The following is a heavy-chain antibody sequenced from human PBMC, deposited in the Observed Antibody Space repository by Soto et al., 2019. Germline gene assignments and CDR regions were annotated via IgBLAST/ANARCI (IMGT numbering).Heavy chain of an antibody. J-gene: IGHJ4*02. D-gene: IGHD3-10*01. CDR3: AREVQVHTPAFVY. V-gene: IGHV1-69*19. CDR1: GGTFNTYA. Sequence: QVQLVQSGAEMKKPGSSVKVSCQSSGGTFNTYAMNWVRQAPGQGPEWMGDISPMFGAANYAPKFQGRVTITVDESTVTSYMELSSLPSAATALYFCAREVQVHTPAFVYWGQGTLVTVSS. CDR2: ISPMFGAA.